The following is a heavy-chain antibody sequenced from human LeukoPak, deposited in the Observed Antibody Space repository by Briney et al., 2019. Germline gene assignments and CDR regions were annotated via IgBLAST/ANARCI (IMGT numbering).Heavy chain of an antibody. V-gene: IGHV3-7*01. CDR1: GFTLNRYW. D-gene: IGHD1-14*01. J-gene: IGHJ4*02. CDR3: ARGGNLEN. CDR2: INEDGGER. Sequence: GGSLRLSCAASGFTLNRYWMSWVRQAPGKGLEWVANINEDGGERHYVDSVKGRFTISRDNAKNSLYLQMNSLRAEDTAVYYCARGGNLENWGGGTLSPSPQ.